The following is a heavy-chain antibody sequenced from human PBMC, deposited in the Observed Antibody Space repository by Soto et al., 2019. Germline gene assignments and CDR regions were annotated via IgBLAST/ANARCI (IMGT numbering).Heavy chain of an antibody. D-gene: IGHD3-10*01. CDR3: ARVTMVRGGVGMDV. J-gene: IGHJ6*02. V-gene: IGHV4-59*01. CDR2: IYYSGST. Sequence: PSETLSLTCTVSGGSISSYYWSWIRQPPGKGLEWIGHIYYSGSTNYNPSLKSRVTISVDTSKHQFSLKLSSVTAADTAVYYCARVTMVRGGVGMDVWGQGTTVTVSS. CDR1: GGSISSYY.